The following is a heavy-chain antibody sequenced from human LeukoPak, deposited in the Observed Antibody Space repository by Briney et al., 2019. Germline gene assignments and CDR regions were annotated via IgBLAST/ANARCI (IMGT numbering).Heavy chain of an antibody. CDR2: IKSKTDGGTT. D-gene: IGHD3-10*01. Sequence: GGSLRLSCADSGFTFSNAWMSWVRQAPGKGLEWVGRIKSKTDGGTTDYAAPVKGRFTISRDDSKNTLYLQMNSLKTEDTAVYYCTTDPSTYYYGSGSYYPVVYWGQGTLVTVSS. V-gene: IGHV3-15*01. CDR1: GFTFSNAW. CDR3: TTDPSTYYYGSGSYYPVVY. J-gene: IGHJ4*02.